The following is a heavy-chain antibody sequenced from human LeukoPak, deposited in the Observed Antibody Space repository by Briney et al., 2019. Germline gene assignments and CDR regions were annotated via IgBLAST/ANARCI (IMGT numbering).Heavy chain of an antibody. CDR1: GVSISSYY. CDR2: IYASGST. Sequence: SETLSLTCAGSGVSISSYYWSWIRQPPGKGLEWIGHIYASGSTNYRPSLKSRVTISVDTSKTQFSLKLSSVTAADTAVYYCARSQLGIDWYFDLWGRGTLVTVSS. D-gene: IGHD7-27*01. J-gene: IGHJ2*01. CDR3: ARSQLGIDWYFDL. V-gene: IGHV4-4*09.